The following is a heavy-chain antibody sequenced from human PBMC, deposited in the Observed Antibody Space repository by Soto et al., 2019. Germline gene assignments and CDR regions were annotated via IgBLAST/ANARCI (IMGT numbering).Heavy chain of an antibody. Sequence: EVQLVESGGGLVQPGESLKLSCAASGFTLSGSAVHWVRQASGKGLEWVGRIRSKTHNYATDYIASVKGRFIMSRDDSNNTAYLQMNGLKTDDTAVYYCTRSGGSYSFGYWGQGTLVTVSS. CDR1: GFTLSGSA. CDR3: TRSGGSYSFGY. D-gene: IGHD1-26*01. V-gene: IGHV3-73*02. J-gene: IGHJ4*02. CDR2: IRSKTHNYAT.